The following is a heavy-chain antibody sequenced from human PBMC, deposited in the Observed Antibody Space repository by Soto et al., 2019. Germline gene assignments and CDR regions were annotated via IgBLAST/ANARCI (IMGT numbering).Heavy chain of an antibody. CDR3: AREEGFRITMDRGRWFDP. J-gene: IGHJ5*02. Sequence: QIQLVQSGAEVKKPGASVKVSCRASGYTFTGYYLHWVRQAPGQGLEWMGWVNPISGDTNYPQKFQDRVIMTRDRSITTVHMELSRLRSDDTAVYYCAREEGFRITMDRGRWFDPWGQGTLVTVSS. V-gene: IGHV1-2*02. D-gene: IGHD3-10*01. CDR2: VNPISGDT. CDR1: GYTFTGYY.